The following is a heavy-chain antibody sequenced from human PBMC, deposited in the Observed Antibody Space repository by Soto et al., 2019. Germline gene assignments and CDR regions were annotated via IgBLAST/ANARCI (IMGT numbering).Heavy chain of an antibody. Sequence: EVQLLESGGGLVQPGGSLRLSCAASGFTFSSYAMSWVRQAPGKGLEWVSAISGSGGSTYYADSVKGRFTISRDNSKNTLYLQMNSLRAEDTAVYYCAKPDRVFRGIAVLWATQINYWGQGTLVTVSS. CDR1: GFTFSSYA. J-gene: IGHJ4*02. CDR2: ISGSGGST. V-gene: IGHV3-23*01. CDR3: AKPDRVFRGIAVLWATQINY. D-gene: IGHD6-19*01.